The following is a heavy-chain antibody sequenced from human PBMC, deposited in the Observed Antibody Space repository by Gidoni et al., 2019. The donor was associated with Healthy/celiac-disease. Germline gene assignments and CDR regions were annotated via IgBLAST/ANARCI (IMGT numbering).Heavy chain of an antibody. Sequence: EVQLVESGGGLVQPGGSRRLSCAASGSTFSSYSMNWVRQAPGKGLELVSYISSSSSTIYYADSVKGRFTSSRDNAKNSLYLQMNSLRAEDTAVYYCARDPHGYDFWSGYPDYWGQGTLVTVSS. V-gene: IGHV3-48*01. D-gene: IGHD3-3*01. J-gene: IGHJ4*02. CDR1: GSTFSSYS. CDR3: ARDPHGYDFWSGYPDY. CDR2: ISSSSSTI.